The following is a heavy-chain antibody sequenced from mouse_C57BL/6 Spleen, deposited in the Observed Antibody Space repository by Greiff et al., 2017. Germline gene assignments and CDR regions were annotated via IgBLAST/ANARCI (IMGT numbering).Heavy chain of an antibody. V-gene: IGHV1-50*01. CDR2: IDPSDSYT. CDR1: GYTFTSYW. J-gene: IGHJ4*01. D-gene: IGHD2-4*01. Sequence: QVQLQQPGAELVKPGASVKLSCKASGYTFTSYWMQWVKQRPGQGLEWIGEIDPSDSYTNYNQKFKGKATLTVDTSSSTAYMQLSSLTSEDSAVYYCARWRDYLYAMDFWGQGTSVTVSS. CDR3: ARWRDYLYAMDF.